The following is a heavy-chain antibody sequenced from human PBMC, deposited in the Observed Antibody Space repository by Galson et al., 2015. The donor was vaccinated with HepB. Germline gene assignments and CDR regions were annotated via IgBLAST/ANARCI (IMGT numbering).Heavy chain of an antibody. CDR3: ARAERGYYGSGSYYTLGFDP. V-gene: IGHV1-18*01. J-gene: IGHJ5*02. D-gene: IGHD3-10*01. CDR1: GYTFTSYG. CDR2: ISAYNGNT. Sequence: SVKVSCKASGYTFTSYGISWVRQAPGQGLEWMGWISAYNGNTNYAQKLQGRVTMTTDTSTSTAYMELSSLRSEDTAVYYCARAERGYYGSGSYYTLGFDPWGQGTLVTVSS.